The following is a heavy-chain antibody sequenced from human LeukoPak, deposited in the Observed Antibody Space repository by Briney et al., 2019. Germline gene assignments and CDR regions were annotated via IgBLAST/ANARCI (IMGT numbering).Heavy chain of an antibody. V-gene: IGHV3-30*18. D-gene: IGHD3-10*01. Sequence: GRSLRLSCAASGFTFSSYGMHWVRQAPGKGLEWVAVISYDGSNKYYADSVKGRFTISRDNSKNTLYLQMNSLRAEDTAVYYCAKDRFITMVREVPDYWGQGTLVTVSS. CDR3: AKDRFITMVREVPDY. CDR1: GFTFSSYG. J-gene: IGHJ4*02. CDR2: ISYDGSNK.